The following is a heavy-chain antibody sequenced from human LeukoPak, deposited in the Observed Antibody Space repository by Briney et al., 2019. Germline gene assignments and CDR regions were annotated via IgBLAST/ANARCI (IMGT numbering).Heavy chain of an antibody. CDR2: ITRGGDGT. CDR1: GFTFSSYD. CDR3: AKARGYDYFDC. J-gene: IGHJ4*02. D-gene: IGHD5-18*01. Sequence: RGSLRLSCAASGFTFSSYDMSWVRQAPGKGLEWVSAITRGGDGTYYADSVKGRFTISRDTSKNTLYLQMNSLRAEDTALYYCAKARGYDYFDCWGQGTLVTVSS. V-gene: IGHV3-23*01.